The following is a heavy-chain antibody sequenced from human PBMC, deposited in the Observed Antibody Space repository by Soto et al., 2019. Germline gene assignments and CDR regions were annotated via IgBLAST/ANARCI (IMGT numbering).Heavy chain of an antibody. J-gene: IGHJ3*01. D-gene: IGHD6-13*01. CDR3: TRSIITTAGTDAFDL. Sequence: QVQLAQSGAEVKKPGASVRVSCKASGYTFTSYYIHWVRQAPGHGPEWMGMISPSSGGTDYAQKLQGRVTMTRDTSTSTVYMELSSLRSEDTAVYYCTRSIITTAGTDAFDLWGQGTLVTVSS. V-gene: IGHV1-46*03. CDR2: ISPSSGGT. CDR1: GYTFTSYY.